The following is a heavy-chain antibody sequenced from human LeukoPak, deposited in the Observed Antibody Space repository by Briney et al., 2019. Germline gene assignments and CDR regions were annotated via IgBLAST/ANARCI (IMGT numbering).Heavy chain of an antibody. V-gene: IGHV4-59*08. CDR2: ISYSGST. CDR3: ARQAGMFTTFDF. D-gene: IGHD3-22*01. CDR1: SGSISTYC. J-gene: IGHJ4*02. Sequence: PSETLSLTCTVSSGSISTYCWTWIRQPPGKGLEWIGYISYSGSTKYNPSLTRRTTISLDTSKNQFSLELRSMTAADTAIYYCARQAGMFTTFDFWGQGILVTVSS.